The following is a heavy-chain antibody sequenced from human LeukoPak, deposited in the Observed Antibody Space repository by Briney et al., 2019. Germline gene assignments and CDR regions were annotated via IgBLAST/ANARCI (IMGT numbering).Heavy chain of an antibody. Sequence: GGSLRLSCVASGFTFSRFAMSWVRQAPGKGLEWVSAISGSGGSTYYADSVKGRFTISRDNSRNTVYLQMNSLRAGDTAVYYCARGLGYFDYWGQGTLVTVSS. D-gene: IGHD1-26*01. CDR2: ISGSGGST. CDR1: GFTFSRFA. V-gene: IGHV3-23*01. J-gene: IGHJ4*02. CDR3: ARGLGYFDY.